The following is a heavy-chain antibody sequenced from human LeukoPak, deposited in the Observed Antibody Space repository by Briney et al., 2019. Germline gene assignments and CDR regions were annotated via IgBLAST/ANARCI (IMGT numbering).Heavy chain of an antibody. D-gene: IGHD3-22*01. CDR3: ARHFYETSGYLDY. CDR2: IYYSGNT. Sequence: PSETLSLTCTVSGGSISSSNYYWGWIRQPPGKGLEWTGSIYYSGNTYYNPSLKSRVTISVDTSKNHFSLKLSSVTAADTAVYYCARHFYETSGYLDYWGQGTLVTVSS. V-gene: IGHV4-39*02. CDR1: GGSISSSNYY. J-gene: IGHJ4*02.